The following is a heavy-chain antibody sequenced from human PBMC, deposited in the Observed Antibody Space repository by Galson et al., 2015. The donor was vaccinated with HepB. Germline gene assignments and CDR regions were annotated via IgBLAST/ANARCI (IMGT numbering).Heavy chain of an antibody. D-gene: IGHD2-8*01. CDR2: ISSSSSYI. CDR1: GFTFSRYT. CDR3: ARDLYAFDI. Sequence: SLRLSCAASGFTFSRYTMNWVRQAPGKGLEWVSSISSSSSYIYYADSVKGRFTTSRDNDNAKNSLYLQMNSLRVEDTAVYYCARDLYAFDIWGQGTMVTVSS. V-gene: IGHV3-21*01. J-gene: IGHJ3*02.